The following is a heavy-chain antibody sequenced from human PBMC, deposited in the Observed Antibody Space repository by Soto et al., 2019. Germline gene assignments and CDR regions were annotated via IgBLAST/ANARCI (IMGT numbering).Heavy chain of an antibody. CDR1: GYTFTSYG. D-gene: IGHD4-17*01. Sequence: QVQLVQSGAEVKKPGASVKVSCKASGYTFTSYGISWVRQAPGQGLEWMGWISAYNGNTNYAQKLQGRVNMTTSTPTSTAYMELRRPRSDGTAVYYCARGGHYGDYLRYWYCDIWVRGPMVTVSS. V-gene: IGHV1-18*01. CDR3: ARGGHYGDYLRYWYCDI. CDR2: ISAYNGNT. J-gene: IGHJ2*01.